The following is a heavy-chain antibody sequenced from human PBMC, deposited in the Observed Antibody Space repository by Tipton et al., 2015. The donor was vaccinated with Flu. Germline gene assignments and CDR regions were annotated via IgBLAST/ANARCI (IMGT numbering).Heavy chain of an antibody. CDR2: IYHSGST. CDR3: ARLRTEGLVPFDY. D-gene: IGHD6-6*01. CDR1: GYSISSGYY. J-gene: IGHJ4*02. V-gene: IGHV4-38-2*01. Sequence: TLSLTCAVSGYSISSGYYWGWIRQPPGKGLEWIGSIYHSGSTYYNPSLKSRVIISVDTSKNQFSLKLNSVTAADTAVYYCARLRTEGLVPFDYWGQGTLVTVSS.